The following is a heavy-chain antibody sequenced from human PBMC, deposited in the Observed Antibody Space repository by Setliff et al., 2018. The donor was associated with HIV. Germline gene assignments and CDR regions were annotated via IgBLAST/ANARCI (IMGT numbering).Heavy chain of an antibody. Sequence: GGSLRLSCAASGFTFSSYDMNWVRQAPGRGLEWVSVIGGSDGSSTSYADSVKGRFTIARDNAKNTLYLQMNSLRAEDTAVYYCARYRGIQRWLIWSVDAFDIWGQGTMVTVSS. CDR1: GFTFSSYD. CDR2: IGGSDGSST. D-gene: IGHD5-18*01. J-gene: IGHJ3*02. CDR3: ARYRGIQRWLIWSVDAFDI. V-gene: IGHV3-74*01.